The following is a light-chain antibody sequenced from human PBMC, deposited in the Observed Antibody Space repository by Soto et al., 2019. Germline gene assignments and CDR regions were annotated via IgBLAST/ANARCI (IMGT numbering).Light chain of an antibody. J-gene: IGLJ1*01. CDR2: EVS. Sequence: QSALTQPASVSGSPGQSITISCTGTSSDVGGYNYVSWYQQHPGKAPKLMIYEVSNRPSGVSNRFSGSKSGNTASLTISGLQAADEADDYCSSYTSSSTLNVFGAGTKVTVL. V-gene: IGLV2-14*01. CDR3: SSYTSSSTLNV. CDR1: SSDVGGYNY.